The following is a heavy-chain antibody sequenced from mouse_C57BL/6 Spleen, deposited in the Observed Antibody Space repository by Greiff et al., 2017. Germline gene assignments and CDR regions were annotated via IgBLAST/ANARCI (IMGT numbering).Heavy chain of an antibody. Sequence: QVQLKESGAELAKPGASVKLSCKASGYTFTSYWMHWVKQRPGQGLEWIGYINPSSGYTKYNQKLKDKATLTADKSSSTAYMQLSSLTYEDSAGYYCAREGPSWYYALDYWGQGTSVTVSS. CDR3: AREGPSWYYALDY. CDR2: INPSSGYT. CDR1: GYTFTSYW. V-gene: IGHV1-7*01. J-gene: IGHJ4*01.